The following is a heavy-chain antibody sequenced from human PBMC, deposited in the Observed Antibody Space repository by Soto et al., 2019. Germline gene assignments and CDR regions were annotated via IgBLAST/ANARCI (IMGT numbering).Heavy chain of an antibody. Sequence: GFTFRSYAMSWVRQAPGKGLEWVSSISSSSGSTYYADSVKGRFTISRDNSKNTLYLHMNRLRAEDTAVYYCAKNPTSSGWYYFDYWGQGTLVTVSS. CDR1: GFTFRSYA. CDR2: ISSSSGST. CDR3: AKNPTSSGWYYFDY. J-gene: IGHJ4*02. D-gene: IGHD6-19*01. V-gene: IGHV3-23*01.